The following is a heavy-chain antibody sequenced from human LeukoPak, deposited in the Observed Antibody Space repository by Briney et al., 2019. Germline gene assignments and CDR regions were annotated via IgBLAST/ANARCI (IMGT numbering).Heavy chain of an antibody. Sequence: SETLSLTCTVSGGSISSYYWSWIRQPPGKGLEWIGEINHSGSTNYNPSLKSRVTISVDTSKNQFSLKLSSVTAADTAVYYCASGPISFDYWGQGTLVTVSS. CDR2: INHSGST. CDR1: GGSISSYY. J-gene: IGHJ4*02. V-gene: IGHV4-34*01. CDR3: ASGPISFDY.